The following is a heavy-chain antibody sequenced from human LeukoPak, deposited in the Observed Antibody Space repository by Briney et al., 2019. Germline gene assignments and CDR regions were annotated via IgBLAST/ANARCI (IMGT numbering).Heavy chain of an antibody. CDR2: ISSSSSYI. CDR1: GFTFSSYS. J-gene: IGHJ3*02. D-gene: IGHD1-7*01. CDR3: ARGRTGTTPFDI. V-gene: IGHV3-21*01. Sequence: GGSLRLSCAASGFTFSSYSMNWVRQAPGQGLELVSSISSSSSYIYYADSVKGRFTISRDNAKNSLYLQMNSLRAEDTTVYYWARGRTGTTPFDIWGQGTMVTVSS.